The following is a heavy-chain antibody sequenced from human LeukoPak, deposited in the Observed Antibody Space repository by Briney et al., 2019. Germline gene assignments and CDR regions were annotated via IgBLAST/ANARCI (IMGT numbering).Heavy chain of an antibody. V-gene: IGHV3-15*01. CDR1: GFNLSNAW. CDR3: TTFLFGGTVAA. Sequence: PGGSLRLSFAASGFNLSNAWMTTVRQAPGKVQERVGPIKSKADGGTIDYPAPVKDRFTISRDDSRNTLYVQMNSLQSEDIAVYYCTTFLFGGTVAAWGQGTLVTVSS. J-gene: IGHJ5*02. CDR2: IKSKADGGTI. D-gene: IGHD4-11*01.